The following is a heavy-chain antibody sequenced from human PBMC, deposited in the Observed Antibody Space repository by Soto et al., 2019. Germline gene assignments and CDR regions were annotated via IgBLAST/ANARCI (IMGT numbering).Heavy chain of an antibody. J-gene: IGHJ6*02. CDR3: ARVMGYCSGGSCYYYYGMDV. CDR1: GGSISSYY. CDR2: IYYSGST. V-gene: IGHV4-59*01. Sequence: SETLSLTCTVSGGSISSYYWSWIRQPPGKGLEWIGYIYYSGSTNYNPSLKSRVTISVDTSKNQFSLKLSSVTAADTAVYYCARVMGYCSGGSCYYYYGMDVWGQGTTVTVSS. D-gene: IGHD2-15*01.